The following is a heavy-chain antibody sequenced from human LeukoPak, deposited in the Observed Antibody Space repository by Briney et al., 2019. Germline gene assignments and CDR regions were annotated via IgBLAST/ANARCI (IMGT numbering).Heavy chain of an antibody. CDR3: ARAPYDFWSGLGY. J-gene: IGHJ4*02. D-gene: IGHD3-3*01. CDR2: IYSGGST. V-gene: IGHV3-66*02. CDR1: GFTVSSNY. Sequence: GGSLRLSCAASGFTVSSNYMSWVRQAPGKGLEWVSVIYSGGSTYYADSVKGRFTISRDNSKNTLYLQMNSLRAEDTAVYYCARAPYDFWSGLGYWGPGTLVTVSS.